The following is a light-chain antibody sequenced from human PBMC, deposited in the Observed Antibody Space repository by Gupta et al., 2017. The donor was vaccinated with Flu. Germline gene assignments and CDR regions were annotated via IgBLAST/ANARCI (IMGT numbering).Light chain of an antibody. J-gene: IGKJ1*01. CDR2: AAS. V-gene: IGKV1-17*01. CDR1: QDIKND. CDR3: LQHYNYPPWT. Sequence: GDRVTITCRASQDIKNDLHWCQQKQGKAPKRLIYAASNLQSGVPSRFSGSGSGTEFTLTISSLQPEDFATYYCLQHYNYPPWTFGQGTKVEIK.